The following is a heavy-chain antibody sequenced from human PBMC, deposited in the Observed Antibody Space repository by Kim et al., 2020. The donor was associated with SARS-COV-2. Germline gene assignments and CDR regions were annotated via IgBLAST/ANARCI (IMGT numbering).Heavy chain of an antibody. CDR1: GGSISSGSYY. CDR2: IYTSGST. Sequence: SETLSLTCTVSGGSISSGSYYWSWIRQPAGKGLEWIGRIYTSGSTNYNPSLKSRVTISVDTSKNQFSLKLSSVTAADTAVYYCARDPLLWSRGVVRGFDPWGQGTLVTVSS. CDR3: ARDPLLWSRGVVRGFDP. D-gene: IGHD3-10*01. J-gene: IGHJ5*02. V-gene: IGHV4-61*02.